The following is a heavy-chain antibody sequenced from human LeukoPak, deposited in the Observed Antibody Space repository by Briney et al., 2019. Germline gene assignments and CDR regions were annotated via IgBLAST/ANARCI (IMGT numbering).Heavy chain of an antibody. D-gene: IGHD3-22*01. J-gene: IGHJ4*02. CDR2: IYYSGST. CDR3: ARGRIGGWLLPEYDY. Sequence: SETLSLTCTVSGGSISSHYWSWIRQPPRKGLEWIGYIYYSGSTNYNPSLKSRVTISVDTSKNQFSLKLSSVTAADTAVYYCARGRIGGWLLPEYDYWGQGTLVTVSS. CDR1: GGSISSHY. V-gene: IGHV4-59*11.